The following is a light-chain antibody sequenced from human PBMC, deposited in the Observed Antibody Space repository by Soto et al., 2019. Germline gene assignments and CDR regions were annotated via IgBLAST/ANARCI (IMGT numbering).Light chain of an antibody. J-gene: IGKJ1*01. CDR1: QSVSSNY. V-gene: IGKV3-20*01. CDR2: GAS. Sequence: EIVLTQSPGTLSLSPGERATLSCRASQSVSSNYLAWYQQKPGQAPRLFISGASSRATGIPDRFIGSGSGTDFTLTISRLEPEDFAVYYCQQYDNFPPTFGQGTKVEI. CDR3: QQYDNFPPT.